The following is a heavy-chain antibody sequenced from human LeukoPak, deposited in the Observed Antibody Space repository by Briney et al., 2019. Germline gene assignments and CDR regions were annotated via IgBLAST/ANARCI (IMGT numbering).Heavy chain of an antibody. CDR1: GGSISVFTS. D-gene: IGHD2-8*01. CDR2: IYYSGST. J-gene: IGHJ3*01. CDR3: ARDTYHSADYWWNDCLL. Sequence: SETLSLTSAVSGGSISVFTSGCIPQPPGKGLEWIGSIYYSGSTYYNPSLKSRVTISVDTSKNQFSLKLSSVTAADTAVYYCARDTYHSADYWWNDCLLWRRETMVTVSS. V-gene: IGHV4-39*02.